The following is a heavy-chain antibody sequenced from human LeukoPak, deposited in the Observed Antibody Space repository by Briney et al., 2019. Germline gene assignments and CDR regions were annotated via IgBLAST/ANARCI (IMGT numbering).Heavy chain of an antibody. J-gene: IGHJ4*02. Sequence: PGGSLSLSCAASGFTFSSHAMSWVRQAPGKGLEWVSAISGSGGSIYYADSVKGRFTISRDNSKNTLYLQMNGLRAEDTAVYYCAEASIATAGILDYWGQGTLVTVSS. CDR3: AEASIATAGILDY. D-gene: IGHD6-13*01. CDR1: GFTFSSHA. V-gene: IGHV3-23*01. CDR2: ISGSGGSI.